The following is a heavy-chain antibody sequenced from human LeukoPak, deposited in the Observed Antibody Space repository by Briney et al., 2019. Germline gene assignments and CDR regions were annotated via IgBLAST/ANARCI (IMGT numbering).Heavy chain of an antibody. Sequence: ASVKVSCKASQYTFTDYYIHWVRQAPGQGHEYMGWINPKSGGTNYAQKFQGRLTMTRDTSISTAYMELSRLRSDDTAVYYCASDSSGYLGFDYWGQGTLVTVSS. J-gene: IGHJ4*02. D-gene: IGHD3-22*01. CDR1: QYTFTDYY. CDR2: INPKSGGT. CDR3: ASDSSGYLGFDY. V-gene: IGHV1-2*02.